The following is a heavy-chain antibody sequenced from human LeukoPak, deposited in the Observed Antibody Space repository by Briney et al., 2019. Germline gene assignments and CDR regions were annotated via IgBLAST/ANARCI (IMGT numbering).Heavy chain of an antibody. D-gene: IGHD1-26*01. J-gene: IGHJ4*02. CDR1: GFTFSNYW. Sequence: GGSLRLSCAASGFTFSNYWMHWVRQDPWKGLVWVSRINSDGGSTGYADSVKGRFTISRDNTKNTLYLQMNGLRAEDTALYYCARGGTSGSLIYWGQGTLVTVSS. CDR3: ARGGTSGSLIY. V-gene: IGHV3-74*01. CDR2: INSDGGST.